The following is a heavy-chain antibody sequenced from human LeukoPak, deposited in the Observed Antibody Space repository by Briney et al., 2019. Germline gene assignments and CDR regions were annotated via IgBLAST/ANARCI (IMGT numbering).Heavy chain of an antibody. CDR3: ARDSGFSSSWYGRQPDY. CDR2: IYHSGST. D-gene: IGHD6-13*01. CDR1: VYSISRGFY. V-gene: IGHV4-38-2*02. Sequence: PSETLSLTCAVSVYSISRGFYWGWIRQPPGKGLEWIGSIYHSGSTYYNPSLRSRVTISVDTSKNQLSLKLSSVTAADTAVYYCARDSGFSSSWYGRQPDYWGQGTLVTVSS. J-gene: IGHJ4*02.